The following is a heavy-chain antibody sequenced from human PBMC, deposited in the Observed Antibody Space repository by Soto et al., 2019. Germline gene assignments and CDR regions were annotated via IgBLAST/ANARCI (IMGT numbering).Heavy chain of an antibody. CDR1: GYTFTNYY. CDR2: IHYSGATP. Sequence: ASVKVSCKASGYTFTNYYMHWVRQAPGQGLEWMGVIHYSGATPTYAQKFQGRVTMARDTSTSTVYVELSSLTSEDTAVYYCARAPGLGVAHIDYWGQGTLVTVSS. CDR3: ARAPGLGVAHIDY. J-gene: IGHJ4*02. D-gene: IGHD6-19*01. V-gene: IGHV1-46*01.